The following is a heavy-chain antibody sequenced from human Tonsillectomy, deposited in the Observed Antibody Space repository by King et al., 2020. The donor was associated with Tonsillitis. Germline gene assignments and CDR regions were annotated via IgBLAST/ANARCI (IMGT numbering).Heavy chain of an antibody. J-gene: IGHJ4*02. V-gene: IGHV5-51*03. Sequence: AQLVQSGAEVKKPGDPLKISCKGSGYSFITYWIAWVRQMPGKGLEWMGIIYPGDSDTRYSPSFQGQVTISADKSITTAYLQWSSLKASDTAIYYCARGRSSFDYWGQGIQVTVSS. CDR2: IYPGDSDT. D-gene: IGHD6-19*01. CDR3: ARGRSSFDY. CDR1: GYSFITYW.